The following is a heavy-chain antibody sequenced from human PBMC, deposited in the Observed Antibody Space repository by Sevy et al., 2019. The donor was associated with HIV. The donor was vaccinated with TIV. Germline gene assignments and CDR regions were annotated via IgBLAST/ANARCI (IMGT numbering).Heavy chain of an antibody. CDR2: IGLDGSDK. Sequence: GGSLRLSCAASGFTFNYYGVHWVRQAPGKGLEWVAFIGLDGSDKNYADSVKGRFTISRDNSQNTMYMQMNSLRPDDTAVYYCAKNTAAASVGGFDYWGHGTLVTVSS. J-gene: IGHJ4*01. V-gene: IGHV3-30*02. CDR1: GFTFNYYG. D-gene: IGHD6-13*01. CDR3: AKNTAAASVGGFDY.